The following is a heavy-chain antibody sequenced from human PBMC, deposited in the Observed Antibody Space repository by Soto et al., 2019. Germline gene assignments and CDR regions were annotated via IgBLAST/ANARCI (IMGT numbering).Heavy chain of an antibody. J-gene: IGHJ6*02. CDR2: ISSSGTYI. V-gene: IGHV3-21*01. Sequence: GGSLRLSCAASGFTFSTYSMNWVRQAPGKGLEWVSSISSSGTYIHYADSLKGRFTISRDNAKNSLYLQMISLRAEDTAVYYCAREPSDCRSTSYWGYYALDVWGQGTTVTVSS. CDR3: AREPSDCRSTSYWGYYALDV. D-gene: IGHD2-2*01. CDR1: GFTFSTYS.